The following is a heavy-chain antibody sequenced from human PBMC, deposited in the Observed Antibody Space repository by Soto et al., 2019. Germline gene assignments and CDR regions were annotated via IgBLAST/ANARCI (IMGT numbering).Heavy chain of an antibody. CDR2: IRRGGNEK. CDR1: GFTFSTYW. Sequence: PGGSLRLSCAASGFTFSTYWMSWVRQAPGKGLEWVAAIRRGGNEKHYADSVKGRFTISRDNSKNTLYLQMNSLRAEDTAVYYCVSRYLTLDYWGQGTLVTVSS. D-gene: IGHD3-9*01. CDR3: VSRYLTLDY. V-gene: IGHV3-7*03. J-gene: IGHJ4*02.